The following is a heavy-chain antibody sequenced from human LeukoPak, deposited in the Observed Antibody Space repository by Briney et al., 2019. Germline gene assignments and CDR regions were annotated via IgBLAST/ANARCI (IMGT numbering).Heavy chain of an antibody. Sequence: GGSLRLSCAASGFTFSSYSMNWVRQAPGKGLEWVSYIGSSSSTIYYADSVKGRFTISRDNAKNSLYLQMNSLRAEDTAVYYCARVGGSYDAFDIWGQGTMVTVSS. CDR1: GFTFSSYS. V-gene: IGHV3-48*01. CDR2: IGSSSSTI. CDR3: ARVGGSYDAFDI. J-gene: IGHJ3*02. D-gene: IGHD5-18*01.